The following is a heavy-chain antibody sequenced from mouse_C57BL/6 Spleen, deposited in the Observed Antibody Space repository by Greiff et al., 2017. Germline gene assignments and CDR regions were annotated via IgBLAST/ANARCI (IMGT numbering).Heavy chain of an antibody. Sequence: QVQLQQPGAELVMPGASVKLSCKASGYTFTSYWMHWVQPSPGQGLEWIGEIDPSDSYTNYNQKFKGKSTLTVDKSSSTAYMQLSSLTSEDSAVYYCARRHYYGAGPYYFDYWGQGTTLTVSS. CDR3: ARRHYYGAGPYYFDY. CDR1: GYTFTSYW. V-gene: IGHV1-69*01. J-gene: IGHJ2*01. CDR2: IDPSDSYT. D-gene: IGHD1-2*01.